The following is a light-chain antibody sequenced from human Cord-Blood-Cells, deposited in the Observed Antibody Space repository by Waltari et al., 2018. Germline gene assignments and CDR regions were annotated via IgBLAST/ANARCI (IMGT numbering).Light chain of an antibody. CDR2: AAS. CDR3: LQDYNYPWT. J-gene: IGKJ1*01. Sequence: AIQMTQSPSSLSASVGDRVTITCRASQGIRNDLGRYQQKPGKAPKLLIYAASSVQSGVPSRFSGSGSGTDFTLTISSLQPEDFATYYCLQDYNYPWTFGQGTKVEIK. V-gene: IGKV1-6*01. CDR1: QGIRND.